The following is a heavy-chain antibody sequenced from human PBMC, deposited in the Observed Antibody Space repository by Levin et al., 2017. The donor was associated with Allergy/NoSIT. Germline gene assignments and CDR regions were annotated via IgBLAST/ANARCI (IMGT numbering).Heavy chain of an antibody. CDR2: ISSSSSTI. V-gene: IGHV3-48*01. CDR3: ARDEEGYSGYDRTPYYFDY. J-gene: IGHJ4*02. D-gene: IGHD5-12*01. CDR1: GFTFSSYS. Sequence: PSETLSLTCAASGFTFSSYSMNWVRQAPGKGLEWVSYISSSSSTIYYADSVKGRFTISRDNAKNSLYLQMNSLRAEDTAVYYCARDEEGYSGYDRTPYYFDYWGQGTLVTVSS.